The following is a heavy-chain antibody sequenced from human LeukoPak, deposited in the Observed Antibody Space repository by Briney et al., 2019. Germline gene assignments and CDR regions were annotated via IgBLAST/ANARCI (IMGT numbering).Heavy chain of an antibody. Sequence: GGSLRLSCAASGFTFSSYSMNWVRQAPGKGLEWVSSISSSSSYIYYADSVKGRFTISRDNAKNSLYLQMNSLRAEDTAVYYCARAQGITGTIYMDVWGKGTTVTVSS. D-gene: IGHD1-7*01. CDR2: ISSSSSYI. V-gene: IGHV3-21*01. J-gene: IGHJ6*03. CDR3: ARAQGITGTIYMDV. CDR1: GFTFSSYS.